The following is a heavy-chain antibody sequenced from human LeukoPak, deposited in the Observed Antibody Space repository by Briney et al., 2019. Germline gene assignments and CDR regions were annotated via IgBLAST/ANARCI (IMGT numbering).Heavy chain of an antibody. CDR3: ARAPGLITMIVVPNAFDI. CDR2: IWYDGSNK. CDR1: GFTFSSYG. D-gene: IGHD3-22*01. Sequence: GRSLRLSCAASGFTFSSYGMHWVRQAPGKGLEWVAVIWYDGSNKYYADSVKGRFTISRDNSKNTLYLQMNSLRAEDTAVYYCARAPGLITMIVVPNAFDIWGQGTMVTVSS. V-gene: IGHV3-33*01. J-gene: IGHJ3*02.